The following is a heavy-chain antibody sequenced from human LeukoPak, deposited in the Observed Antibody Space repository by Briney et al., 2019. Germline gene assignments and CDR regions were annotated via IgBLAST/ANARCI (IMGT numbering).Heavy chain of an antibody. V-gene: IGHV4-31*03. CDR1: GDSISNGVKY. D-gene: IGHD2-8*02. CDR2: IYHSGRS. CDR3: ARDQVECTGGTCQSRVGFDF. Sequence: PSETLSLTCTVSGDSISNGVKYWSWIRQHPGRGLEWIGYIYHSGRSYYNPSLKSRITMSVDTSKNQFSLNLSSVTAADTAVYYCARDQVECTGGTCQSRVGFDFWGQGTLVTVSP. J-gene: IGHJ4*02.